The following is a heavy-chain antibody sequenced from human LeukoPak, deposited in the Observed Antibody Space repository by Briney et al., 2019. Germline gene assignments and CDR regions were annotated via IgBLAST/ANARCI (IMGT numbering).Heavy chain of an antibody. D-gene: IGHD4-23*01. CDR3: AREGIVYGGNSEFGY. V-gene: IGHV4-4*07. CDR1: GVSISSYY. CDR2: IYTSGST. Sequence: PSETLSLTCTVSGVSISSYYWSWIRRPAGKGLEWIGRIYTSGSTNYNPSLKSRVTMSVDTSKNQFSLKLSSVTAADTAVYYCAREGIVYGGNSEFGYWGQGTLVTVSS. J-gene: IGHJ4*02.